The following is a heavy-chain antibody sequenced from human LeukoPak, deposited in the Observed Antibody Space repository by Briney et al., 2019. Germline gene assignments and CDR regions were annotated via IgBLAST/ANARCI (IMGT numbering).Heavy chain of an antibody. V-gene: IGHV4-30-2*01. CDR2: IYHSGTT. Sequence: PSQTLSLTCAVSGGSISSGGDSWSWIRQPPGKGPEWIGYIYHSGTTYYNPSLKSRVTISIDRSKNQFSLKLSSVTAADTAVYYCARNYWNDPYNWFDPWGQGTLVTVSS. D-gene: IGHD1-1*01. J-gene: IGHJ5*02. CDR1: GGSISSGGDS. CDR3: ARNYWNDPYNWFDP.